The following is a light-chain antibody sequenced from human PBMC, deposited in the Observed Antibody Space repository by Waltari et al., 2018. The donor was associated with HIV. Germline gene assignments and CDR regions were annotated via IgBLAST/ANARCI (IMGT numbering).Light chain of an antibody. Sequence: MMTQSPPTLSDSAGERATLSCSASQLLASTLAWYQQKPGQAPRLLIYGASTRATGVPARFSGSGSGTQFSLTISSLQSEDFAIYYCQKYNKWPMYTFGQGTKLEMK. CDR3: QKYNKWPMYT. V-gene: IGKV3-15*01. CDR1: QLLAST. CDR2: GAS. J-gene: IGKJ2*01.